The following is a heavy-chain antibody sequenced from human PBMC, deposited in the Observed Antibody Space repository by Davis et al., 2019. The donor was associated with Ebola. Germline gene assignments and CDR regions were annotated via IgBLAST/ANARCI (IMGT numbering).Heavy chain of an antibody. CDR1: SYNCISSG. V-gene: IGHV1-18*04. Sequence: ASALVICYASSYNCISSGISRGRQPAGQGPEWRGWTSAHNGKTNYTQKLQARVTMTTDTSTRTAYMEPRSLRSDDTAVYYCAMCYGDYGYYYYGMAVWGQGTTVTVSS. CDR2: TSAHNGKT. CDR3: AMCYGDYGYYYYGMAV. D-gene: IGHD4-17*01. J-gene: IGHJ6*02.